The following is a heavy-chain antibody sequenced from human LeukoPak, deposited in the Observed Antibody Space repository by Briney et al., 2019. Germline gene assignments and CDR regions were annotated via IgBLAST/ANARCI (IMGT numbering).Heavy chain of an antibody. CDR2: IYYSGST. V-gene: IGHV4-39*01. J-gene: IGHJ6*03. D-gene: IGHD1-26*01. Sequence: PSETLSLTCIVSRGSISSSSYYWGWIRQPPGKGLEWIGSIYYSGSTYYNPSLKSRVTISVDTSKNQFSLKLSSVTAADTAVYYCARRSGGRRYYYYMDVWGKGTTVTISS. CDR1: RGSISSSSYY. CDR3: ARRSGGRRYYYYMDV.